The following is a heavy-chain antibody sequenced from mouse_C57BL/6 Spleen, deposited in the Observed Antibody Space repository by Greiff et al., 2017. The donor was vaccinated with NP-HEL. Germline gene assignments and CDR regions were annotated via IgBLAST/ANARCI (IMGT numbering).Heavy chain of an antibody. D-gene: IGHD1-1*01. Sequence: EVKLMESGGGLVKPGGSLKLSCAASGFTFSDYGMHWVRQAPEKGLEWVAYISSGSSTIYYADTVKGRFTISRDNAKNTLFLQMTSLRSEDTAMYYCARMELRGYAMDYWGQGTSVTVSS. V-gene: IGHV5-17*01. J-gene: IGHJ4*01. CDR2: ISSGSSTI. CDR3: ARMELRGYAMDY. CDR1: GFTFSDYG.